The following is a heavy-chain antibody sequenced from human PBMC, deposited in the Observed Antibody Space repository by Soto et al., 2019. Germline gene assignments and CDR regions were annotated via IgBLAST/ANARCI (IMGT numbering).Heavy chain of an antibody. J-gene: IGHJ6*02. Sequence: QVQLVQSGAEVKKPGASVKVSCKASGYTFTSYDINWVRQDTGQGLEWMGWMNPNSGNTGYAQKFQGSVTMTRNTSISTAYMELSSLRSEDTAVYYCARLYDFWSGKPSYGMDVWGQGTTVTVSS. D-gene: IGHD3-3*01. CDR2: MNPNSGNT. CDR3: ARLYDFWSGKPSYGMDV. V-gene: IGHV1-8*01. CDR1: GYTFTSYD.